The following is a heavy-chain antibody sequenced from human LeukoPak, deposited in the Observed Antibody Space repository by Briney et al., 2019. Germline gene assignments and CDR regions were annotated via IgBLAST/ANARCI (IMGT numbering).Heavy chain of an antibody. V-gene: IGHV3-53*01. CDR2: IYSGGNT. Sequence: GGSLRLSCAASGFTVSSNYMSWVRQAPGKGLEWGSVIYSGGNTHYADSAKSRFAISRDNSTHKLHLQMNSLGSEETTVQYCARGEGLFDYWRQGGLVTVPS. CDR1: GFTVSSNY. J-gene: IGHJ4*02. CDR3: ARGEGLFDY.